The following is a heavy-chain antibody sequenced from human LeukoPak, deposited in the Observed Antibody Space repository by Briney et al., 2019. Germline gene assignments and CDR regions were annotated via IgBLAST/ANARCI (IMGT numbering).Heavy chain of an antibody. V-gene: IGHV6-1*01. Sequence: PSQTLSLTCAISGDSVSNNTAAWNWVRQSPSRGLDWQGRTYYRSKWYNDYAVSVKSRIIINPDTSKNQFSLQLTSVTPEDTAVYYCARGSYGSGSFFGYWGQGTLVTVSS. J-gene: IGHJ4*02. CDR1: GDSVSNNTAA. D-gene: IGHD3-10*01. CDR3: ARGSYGSGSFFGY. CDR2: TYYRSKWYN.